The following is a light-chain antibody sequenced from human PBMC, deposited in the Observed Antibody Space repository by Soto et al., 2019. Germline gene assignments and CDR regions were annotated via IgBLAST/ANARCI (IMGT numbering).Light chain of an antibody. CDR2: DDY. CDR1: SSNIGNNY. V-gene: IGLV1-51*01. CDR3: ATWESSLSAVV. Sequence: QSVLTQPPSVSAAPGQKVTISCSGSSSNIGNNYVSWFQQLPGAAPRLLIYDDYNRPSGIPDRFSGSKSGTSATLGITGLRAGDEADYYCATWESSLSAVVFGGGTKLTVL. J-gene: IGLJ2*01.